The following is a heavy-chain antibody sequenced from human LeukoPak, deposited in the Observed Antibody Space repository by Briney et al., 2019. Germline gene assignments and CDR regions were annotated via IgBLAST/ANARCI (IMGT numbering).Heavy chain of an antibody. V-gene: IGHV4-59*12. CDR3: ARGLGEWLPDY. J-gene: IGHJ4*02. D-gene: IGHD3-10*01. CDR1: GGSISSYY. CDR2: IYYSGST. Sequence: SETLSLTCSISGGSISSYYWSWIRQPPGKGLEWIGYIYYSGSTYYNPSLKSRVTISVDTSKTQFSLKLSSVTAADTAVYYCARGLGEWLPDYWGQGTLVTVSS.